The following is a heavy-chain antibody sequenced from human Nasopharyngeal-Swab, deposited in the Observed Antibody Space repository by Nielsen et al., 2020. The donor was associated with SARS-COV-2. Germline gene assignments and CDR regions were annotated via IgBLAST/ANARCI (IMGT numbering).Heavy chain of an antibody. Sequence: GESLKISCAASGFTFSDYYMSWIRQAPGKGLEWVSYISSSSSYTNYADSVKGRFTISRDNAKNSLYLQMNSLRADDTAAYYCARGSIRGIIISDFDYWGQGTLVTVSS. V-gene: IGHV3-11*05. CDR1: GFTFSDYY. CDR2: ISSSSSYT. CDR3: ARGSIRGIIISDFDY. D-gene: IGHD3-10*01. J-gene: IGHJ4*02.